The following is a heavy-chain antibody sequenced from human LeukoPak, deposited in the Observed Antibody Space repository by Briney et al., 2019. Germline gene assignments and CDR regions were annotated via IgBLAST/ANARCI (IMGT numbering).Heavy chain of an antibody. D-gene: IGHD6-19*01. Sequence: GGSLRLSCAASGFTFSNYGMCWFCQAPGKGLEWGSTININGDAPHYADSVKGRFTISRDNSKSTLALHMSSLRVEDTAVYYCERDPSEYEYNRGWYRDFWGQGSQVTVSS. CDR1: GFTFSNYG. CDR2: ININGDAP. CDR3: ERDPSEYEYNRGWYRDF. V-gene: IGHV3-23*01. J-gene: IGHJ4*02.